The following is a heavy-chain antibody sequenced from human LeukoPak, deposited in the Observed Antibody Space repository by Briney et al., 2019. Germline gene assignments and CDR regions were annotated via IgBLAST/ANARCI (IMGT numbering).Heavy chain of an antibody. CDR1: GFTFNIYG. Sequence: GGSLRLSCAASGFTFNIYGMSWVRQAPGKGLEWVAVISYDGSNKYYADSVKGRFTISRDNSKNTLYLQMNSLRAEDTAVYYCARAGYGDYRTDYWGQGTLVTVSS. V-gene: IGHV3-30*03. CDR2: ISYDGSNK. J-gene: IGHJ4*02. CDR3: ARAGYGDYRTDY. D-gene: IGHD4-17*01.